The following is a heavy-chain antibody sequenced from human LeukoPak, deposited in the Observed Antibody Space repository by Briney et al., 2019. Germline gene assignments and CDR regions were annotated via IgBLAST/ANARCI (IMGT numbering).Heavy chain of an antibody. D-gene: IGHD3-10*01. V-gene: IGHV3-23*01. CDR1: GFTFSSYG. CDR2: ISGSGGST. J-gene: IGHJ4*02. Sequence: PGGSLRLSCAASGFTFSSYGMSWVRQAPGKGLEWVSAISGSGGSTYYADSVKGRFTISRDNSKNTLYLQMNSLRAEDTAVYYCAKWGTYYYGSGSYFSPIDYWGQGTLVTVSS. CDR3: AKWGTYYYGSGSYFSPIDY.